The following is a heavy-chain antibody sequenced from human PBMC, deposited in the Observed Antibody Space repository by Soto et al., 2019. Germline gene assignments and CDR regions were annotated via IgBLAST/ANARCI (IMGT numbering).Heavy chain of an antibody. J-gene: IGHJ6*02. CDR1: GGSFSGYY. V-gene: IGHV4-34*01. CDR2: INHSGST. Sequence: QVQLQQWGAGLLKPSETLSLTCAVYGGSFSGYYWSWIRQPPGKGLEWIGEINHSGSTYYNPSLKSRVTISVDTSKNQFALKLSSVTAEETAVYYCARVTGRYYYGMDVWGQGTTVTVSS. CDR3: ARVTGRYYYGMDV.